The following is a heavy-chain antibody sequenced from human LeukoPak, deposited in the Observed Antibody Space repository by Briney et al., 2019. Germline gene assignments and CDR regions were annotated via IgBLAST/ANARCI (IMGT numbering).Heavy chain of an antibody. V-gene: IGHV1-46*01. CDR1: GYTFTSYY. Sequence: ASVKVSCKASGYTFTSYYMHWVRQAPGQGLEWMGIINPSGGSTSYAQKFQGRVTMTRDTSISTAYMELSSLRSEDTAVYYCARGSPSYYDFWTPHDYWGQGTLVTVSS. J-gene: IGHJ4*02. CDR2: INPSGGST. D-gene: IGHD3-3*01. CDR3: ARGSPSYYDFWTPHDY.